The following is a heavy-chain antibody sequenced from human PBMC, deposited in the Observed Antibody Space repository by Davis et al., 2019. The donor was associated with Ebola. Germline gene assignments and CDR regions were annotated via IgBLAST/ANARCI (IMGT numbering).Heavy chain of an antibody. V-gene: IGHV5-51*01. CDR3: ARRDVAAAGIGDYYGMDV. Sequence: GESLKISCKGSGYSFTSYWIGWVRQMPGKGLEWMGIIYPGDSDTRYSPSFQGQVTISADKSISTAYLQWSSLKASDTAMYYCARRDVAAAGIGDYYGMDVWGQGTTVTVSS. CDR1: GYSFTSYW. J-gene: IGHJ6*02. D-gene: IGHD6-13*01. CDR2: IYPGDSDT.